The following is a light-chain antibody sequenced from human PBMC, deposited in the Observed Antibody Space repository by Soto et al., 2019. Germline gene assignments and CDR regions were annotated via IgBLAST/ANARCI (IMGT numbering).Light chain of an antibody. CDR2: ETS. CDR3: QQYGNSPT. V-gene: IGKV3-20*01. Sequence: PGERATLSCKTSQSVTAGYFAWYQQQPGQAPRLLIYETSSRTTGTPDRFSGGGSGTDFTLTISRLEPEDFAVYYCQQYGNSPTFGPGTKVEIK. J-gene: IGKJ1*01. CDR1: QSVTAGY.